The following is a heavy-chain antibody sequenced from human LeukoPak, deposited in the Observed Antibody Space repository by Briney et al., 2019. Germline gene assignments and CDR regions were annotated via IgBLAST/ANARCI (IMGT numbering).Heavy chain of an antibody. D-gene: IGHD3-16*01. Sequence: GGSLRLSCAASGFTFSHLAMNWVRQAPGKGLEWVAVISYDGSNKYYADSVKGRFTISRDNSKNTLYLQMNSLRAEDTAVYYCARDMNGFDPWGQGTLVTVSS. CDR2: ISYDGSNK. V-gene: IGHV3-30-3*01. CDR3: ARDMNGFDP. J-gene: IGHJ5*02. CDR1: GFTFSHLA.